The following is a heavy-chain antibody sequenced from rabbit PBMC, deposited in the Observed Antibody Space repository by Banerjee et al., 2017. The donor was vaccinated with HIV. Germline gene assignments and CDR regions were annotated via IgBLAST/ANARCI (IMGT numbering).Heavy chain of an antibody. V-gene: IGHV1S45*01. CDR1: GFTLSSHY. CDR3: AREYYVGGGGYGYAYDL. CDR2: IYAGSSGTT. D-gene: IGHD6-1*01. J-gene: IGHJ4*01. Sequence: QEQLKESGGDLVKPGASLTLTCTGSGFTLSSHYMCWVRQAPGKGLEWIACIYAGSSGTTYYASWAKGRFTISKTSSTTVTLQMTSLTAADTATYFCAREYYVGGGGYGYAYDLWGPGTLVTVS.